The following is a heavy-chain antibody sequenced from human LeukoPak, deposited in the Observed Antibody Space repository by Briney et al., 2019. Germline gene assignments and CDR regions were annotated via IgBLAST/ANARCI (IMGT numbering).Heavy chain of an antibody. D-gene: IGHD3-10*01. V-gene: IGHV3-23*01. Sequence: GGSLTLSCAASGFTFSSYDMSWVRQAPGKGLEWVSDISGSGGSTYYADSVKGRFTISRDNSKNTLYLQMNRLRAEDTAVYYCAKCYYGSGSYYMSYWGQGTLVTVSS. J-gene: IGHJ4*02. CDR1: GFTFSSYD. CDR3: AKCYYGSGSYYMSY. CDR2: ISGSGGST.